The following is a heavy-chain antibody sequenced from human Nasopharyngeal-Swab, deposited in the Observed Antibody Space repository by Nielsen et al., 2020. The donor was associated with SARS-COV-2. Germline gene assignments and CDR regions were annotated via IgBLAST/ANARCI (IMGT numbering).Heavy chain of an antibody. CDR3: ARPLRRVVPPTTWFGP. CDR2: IIHSGSN. J-gene: IGHJ5*02. V-gene: IGHV4-34*12. D-gene: IGHD2-2*01. CDR1: GSSSSDHS. Sequence: SDTLSPTFAVYGSSSSDHSWGWIPQPPGKGLEWIGEIIHSGSNKYNPPLKSRLTIPVDTSKNQFSLKLRSVTAADTAVYYCARPLRRVVPPTTWFGPWGQGTLVTVSS.